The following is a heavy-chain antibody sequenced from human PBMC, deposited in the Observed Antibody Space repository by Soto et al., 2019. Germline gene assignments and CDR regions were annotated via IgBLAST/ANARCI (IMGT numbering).Heavy chain of an antibody. V-gene: IGHV3-30-3*01. CDR2: ISYDGSNK. J-gene: IGHJ4*02. CDR1: GFTFSSYA. Sequence: PGGSLRLSCAASGFTFSSYAMHWVRQAPGKGLEWVAVISYDGSNKYYADSVKGRFTISRDNSKNTLYLQMNSLRAEDTAVYYCARDLGSSAGYFDYWGQGTLVTVSS. D-gene: IGHD6-13*01. CDR3: ARDLGSSAGYFDY.